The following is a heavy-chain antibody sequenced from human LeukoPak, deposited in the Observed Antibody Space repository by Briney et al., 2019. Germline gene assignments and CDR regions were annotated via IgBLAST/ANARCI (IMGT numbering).Heavy chain of an antibody. V-gene: IGHV4-30-2*01. D-gene: IGHD4-17*01. Sequence: PSQTLSLTCAVSGGSISSGGYSWSWIRQPPGKGLEWIGYIYHSGSTYYNPSLKSRVTISVDRSKNQFSLKLSSVNAADTAVYYCARAYAGTTVTSLVWFDPWGQGTLVTVSS. CDR3: ARAYAGTTVTSLVWFDP. CDR2: IYHSGST. CDR1: GGSISSGGYS. J-gene: IGHJ5*02.